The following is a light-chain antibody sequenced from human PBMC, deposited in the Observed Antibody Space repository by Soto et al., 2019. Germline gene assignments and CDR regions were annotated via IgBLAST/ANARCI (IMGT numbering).Light chain of an antibody. CDR3: QHYNGFSWT. V-gene: IGKV1-5*03. Sequence: DIQMTQSPSTLSSSVGDRVTITFRASQSISSWLAWYRQKPGKAPKLLIYQASTLETGVPSRFSGSGSGTEFTLTISSLQPDDFATYYCQHYNGFSWTFGQGTKVDIK. J-gene: IGKJ1*01. CDR2: QAS. CDR1: QSISSW.